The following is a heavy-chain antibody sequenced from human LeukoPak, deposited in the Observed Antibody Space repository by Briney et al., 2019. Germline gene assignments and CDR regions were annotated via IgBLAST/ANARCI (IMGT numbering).Heavy chain of an antibody. CDR1: GYGFTSYW. CDR3: ARLVVVTAQRYYFDY. CDR2: IYPGDSDT. V-gene: IGHV5-51*01. D-gene: IGHD2-21*02. J-gene: IGHJ4*02. Sequence: GESLKISCKGSGYGFTSYWIGWVRQMPGKGLEWMGIIYPGDSDTRYSPSFQGQVTISADKSISTAYLQWSSLKASDTAMYYCARLVVVTAQRYYFDYWGQGTLVTVSS.